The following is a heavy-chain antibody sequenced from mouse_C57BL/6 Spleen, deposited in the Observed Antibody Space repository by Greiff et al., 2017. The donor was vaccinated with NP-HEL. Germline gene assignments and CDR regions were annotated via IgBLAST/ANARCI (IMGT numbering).Heavy chain of an antibody. CDR2: IDPSDSYT. Sequence: VQLQQPGAELVKPGASVKLSCKASGYTFTSYWMQWVKQRPGQGLEWIGEIDPSDSYTNYNQKFKGKATLTVDTSSSTAYMQLSSLTSEDSAVYYCARFEGPRAFAYWGQGTLVTVSA. CDR3: ARFEGPRAFAY. D-gene: IGHD3-1*01. CDR1: GYTFTSYW. J-gene: IGHJ3*01. V-gene: IGHV1-50*01.